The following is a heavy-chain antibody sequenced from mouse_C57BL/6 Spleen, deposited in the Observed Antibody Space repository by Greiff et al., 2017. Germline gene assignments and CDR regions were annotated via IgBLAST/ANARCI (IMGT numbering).Heavy chain of an antibody. D-gene: IGHD1-1*01. CDR2: INPSTGGT. CDR1: GYSFTGYY. V-gene: IGHV1-42*01. CDR3: ARRGTVAFDY. J-gene: IGHJ2*01. Sequence: EVQLVESGPELVKPGASVKISCKASGYSFTGYYMNWVKQSPEKSLEWIGEINPSTGGTTYNQKFKAKATLTVDKSSSTAYMQLKSLTSEDSAVYYCARRGTVAFDYWGQGTTLTVSS.